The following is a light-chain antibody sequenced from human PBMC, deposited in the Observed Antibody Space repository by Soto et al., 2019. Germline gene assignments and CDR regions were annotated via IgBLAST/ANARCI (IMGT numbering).Light chain of an antibody. CDR3: SSYTRSRTYV. V-gene: IGLV2-14*03. CDR1: SSDVGAYNY. Sequence: QCVLTQPASVSGSPGQSITISCIGTSSDVGAYNYVSWYQHHPGKAPKLMVSNVSNRPSGVSDRFSGSKSGNTASLTISGLQAEDEADYYCSSYTRSRTYVFGTGTKVTVL. J-gene: IGLJ1*01. CDR2: NVS.